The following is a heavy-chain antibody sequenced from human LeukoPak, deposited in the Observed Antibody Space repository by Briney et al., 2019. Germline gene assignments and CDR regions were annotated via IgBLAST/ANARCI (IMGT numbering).Heavy chain of an antibody. CDR3: AILSIYCGGDCYPY. CDR1: GFTFSSYG. Sequence: GRSLRLSCAASGFTFSSYGMHWVRQAPGKGLEWVAVISYDGSNKYYADSVKGRFTISRDNSKNTLYLQMNSLRAEDTAVYYCAILSIYCGGDCYPYWGQGTLVTVSS. CDR2: ISYDGSNK. D-gene: IGHD2-21*02. J-gene: IGHJ4*02. V-gene: IGHV3-30*03.